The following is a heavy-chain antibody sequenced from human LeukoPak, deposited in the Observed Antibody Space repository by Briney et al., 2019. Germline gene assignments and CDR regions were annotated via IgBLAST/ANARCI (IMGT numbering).Heavy chain of an antibody. Sequence: SETLSLTCTVSGGSISSSSYYWGWIRQPPGKGLEWIGSIYYSGSTYYNPSLKSRVTISVDTSKNQFSLKLSSVTAADTAVYYCARAGQTEYSSSWSLFDYWGQGTLVTVSS. J-gene: IGHJ4*02. D-gene: IGHD6-13*01. CDR1: GGSISSSSYY. CDR2: IYYSGST. V-gene: IGHV4-39*07. CDR3: ARAGQTEYSSSWSLFDY.